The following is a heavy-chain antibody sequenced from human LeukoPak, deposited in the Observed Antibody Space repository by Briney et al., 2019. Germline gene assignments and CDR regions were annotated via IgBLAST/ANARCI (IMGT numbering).Heavy chain of an antibody. CDR2: ISSSGSTI. J-gene: IGHJ5*02. Sequence: GGSLRLSCAASGFTFSDYYMSWIRQAPGKGLEWVSYISSSGSTIYYADSVKGRFTISRDNSKNTLYLQMNSLRAEDTAVYYCARGAISVYWFDPWGQGTLVTVSS. D-gene: IGHD2-2*02. CDR3: ARGAISVYWFDP. V-gene: IGHV3-11*01. CDR1: GFTFSDYY.